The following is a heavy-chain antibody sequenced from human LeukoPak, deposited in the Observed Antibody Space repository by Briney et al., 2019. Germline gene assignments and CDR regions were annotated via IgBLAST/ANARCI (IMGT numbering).Heavy chain of an antibody. CDR2: ISSSSSTI. V-gene: IGHV3-48*01. CDR1: GFTFSSYT. D-gene: IGHD1-26*01. CDR3: ARVGLKWALDY. J-gene: IGHJ4*02. Sequence: GGSLRLSCAASGFTFSSYTMNWVRQAPGKGLEWVSYISSSSSTIYYADSVKGRFTISRDNAKNSLYLQMNSLRAEDTAVYYCARVGLKWALDYWGQGTLVTVSS.